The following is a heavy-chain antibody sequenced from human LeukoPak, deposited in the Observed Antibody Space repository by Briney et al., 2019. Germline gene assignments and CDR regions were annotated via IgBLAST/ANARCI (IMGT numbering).Heavy chain of an antibody. CDR1: GFSVSTDH. V-gene: IGHV3-53*01. J-gene: IGHJ4*02. D-gene: IGHD3-16*02. Sequence: GGSLRLSCAASGFSVSTDHMSWVRQAPGKGLEWDSVIYNDGSTYYADTVKGRFTISRDNSKNTVDLLVNSLRAEDTAVYYCARVWELSYDYWGQGTLVTVSS. CDR2: IYNDGST. CDR3: ARVWELSYDY.